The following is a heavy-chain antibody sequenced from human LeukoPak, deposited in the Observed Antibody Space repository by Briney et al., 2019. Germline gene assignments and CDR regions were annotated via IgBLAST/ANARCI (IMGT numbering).Heavy chain of an antibody. D-gene: IGHD4-17*01. CDR2: IFHSGNS. Sequence: SETLSPTCAVSRYSISSGSYWGWIPQSPGKGLDWVRTIFHSGNSYYNPSLKSRLTMSVDTSKNQFSLKLTSVTAADTALYYCARVTYVDDMLYQYFDYWGQGILVTVSS. CDR3: ARVTYVDDMLYQYFDY. CDR1: RYSISSGSY. J-gene: IGHJ4*02. V-gene: IGHV4-38-2*01.